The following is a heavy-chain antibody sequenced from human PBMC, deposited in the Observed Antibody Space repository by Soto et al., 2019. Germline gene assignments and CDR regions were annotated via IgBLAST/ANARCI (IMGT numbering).Heavy chain of an antibody. V-gene: IGHV1-24*01. D-gene: IGHD3-3*01. CDR1: GYTLTELS. CDR3: ATPVSPTGITIFGVVPRPINYYYYGMDV. CDR2: FDPEDGET. J-gene: IGHJ6*02. Sequence: ASVKVSCKVSGYTLTELSMHWVRQAPGKGLEWMGGFDPEDGETIYAQKFQGRVTMTEDTSTDTAYMELSSLRSEDTAVYYCATPVSPTGITIFGVVPRPINYYYYGMDVWGQGTTVTVSS.